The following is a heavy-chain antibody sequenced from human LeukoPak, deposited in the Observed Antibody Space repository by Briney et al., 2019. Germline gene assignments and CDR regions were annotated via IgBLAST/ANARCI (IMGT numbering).Heavy chain of an antibody. V-gene: IGHV4-4*07. Sequence: SETLSLTCTVSGGSLSSYYWSWIRQPAGKGLEWIGRIYTSGSTNYNPSLKSRVTMSVDTSKNQFSLKLSSVTAADTAVYYCARGRAEVGAFYSDYWGQGTLVTVSS. CDR3: ARGRAEVGAFYSDY. D-gene: IGHD1-26*01. CDR1: GGSLSSYY. CDR2: IYTSGST. J-gene: IGHJ4*02.